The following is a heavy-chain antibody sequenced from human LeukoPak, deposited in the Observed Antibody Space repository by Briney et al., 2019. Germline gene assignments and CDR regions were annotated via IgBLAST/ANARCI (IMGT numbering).Heavy chain of an antibody. J-gene: IGHJ4*02. CDR2: ISSSGNTV. Sequence: GGSLRLSCEASGFSFSSYEMNWVRQAPGKGLEWSSYISSSGNTVFYADSVKGRFTISRDNAKNSLYLQMNSLRAEETGVYYCARLGYCSTGACYSLDHWGQGTLVTVSS. V-gene: IGHV3-48*03. CDR1: GFSFSSYE. D-gene: IGHD2-15*01. CDR3: ARLGYCSTGACYSLDH.